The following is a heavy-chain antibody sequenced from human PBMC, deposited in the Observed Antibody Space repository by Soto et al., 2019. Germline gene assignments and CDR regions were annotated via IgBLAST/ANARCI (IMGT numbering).Heavy chain of an antibody. V-gene: IGHV3-23*01. D-gene: IGHD1-1*01. J-gene: IGHJ5*02. Sequence: EEQVSESGGALVQPGGSLRLSCAAYGFNFNTFAMSWIRQAPGKGLEWVSHISSSGGSRDYADSVRGRFTISRDNSKNVLFLQMNSLRADDTATYYCAKDPPSPWTANWVDPWGKGTLVTVSS. CDR1: GFNFNTFA. CDR3: AKDPPSPWTANWVDP. CDR2: ISSSGGSR.